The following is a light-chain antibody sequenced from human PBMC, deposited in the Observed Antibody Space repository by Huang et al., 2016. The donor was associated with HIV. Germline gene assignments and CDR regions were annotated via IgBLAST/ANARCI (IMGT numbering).Light chain of an antibody. Sequence: IQLTQSPSSLSASLGDRVTITCRASPGISSDLAWYQQQPGKAPKLLIYAASTLQSWVPSSFSGSGSGTDFTLTISSLQHEDFATYYCQQLNRFPFTFGGGTKVEIK. CDR2: AAS. J-gene: IGKJ4*01. V-gene: IGKV1-9*01. CDR3: QQLNRFPFT. CDR1: PGISSD.